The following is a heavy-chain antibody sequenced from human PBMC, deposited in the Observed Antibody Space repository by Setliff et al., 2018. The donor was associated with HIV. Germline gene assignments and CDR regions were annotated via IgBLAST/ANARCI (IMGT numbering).Heavy chain of an antibody. CDR1: GFSLSTSGMC. D-gene: IGHD3-3*01. V-gene: IGHV2-70*11. CDR3: AHSPPNYDFWSGYYTGGYFDL. CDR2: IDWDDDK. J-gene: IGHJ2*01. Sequence: SGPTLVNPTQTLTLTCTFSGFSLSTSGMCVSWIRQPPGKALEWLARIDWDDDKYYSTSLKTRLTISKDTSKNQVVLTMTNMDPVDTATYYCAHSPPNYDFWSGYYTGGYFDLWGRGTLVTVSS.